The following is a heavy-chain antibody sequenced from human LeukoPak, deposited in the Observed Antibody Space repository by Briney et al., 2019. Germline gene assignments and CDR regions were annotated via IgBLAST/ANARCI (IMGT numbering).Heavy chain of an antibody. D-gene: IGHD6-6*01. Sequence: PGGSLRLSCAASGFTFNSYGMHWVRQVPGKGLEWVAIISYDGTNKYYADSVKGRFTISRDSSKNTLYLQMNSLRPEDTAVYYCARAHLSSASTDYMTVWGKGTTVTVSS. V-gene: IGHV3-30*03. CDR2: ISYDGTNK. CDR1: GFTFNSYG. J-gene: IGHJ6*03. CDR3: ARAHLSSASTDYMTV.